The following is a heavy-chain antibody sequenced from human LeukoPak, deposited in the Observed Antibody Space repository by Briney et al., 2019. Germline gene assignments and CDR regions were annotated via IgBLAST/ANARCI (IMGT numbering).Heavy chain of an antibody. CDR3: ARSPGYCSGGSCSRYYYYMDV. CDR2: IYYSGST. Sequence: SETLSLTCTVSGGSISSSSYYWGWIRQPPGKGLEWIGYIYYSGSTNYNPSLKSRVTISVDTSKNQFSLKLSSVTAADTAVYYCARSPGYCSGGSCSRYYYYMDVWGKGTTVTVSS. J-gene: IGHJ6*03. CDR1: GGSISSSSYY. V-gene: IGHV4-61*05. D-gene: IGHD2-15*01.